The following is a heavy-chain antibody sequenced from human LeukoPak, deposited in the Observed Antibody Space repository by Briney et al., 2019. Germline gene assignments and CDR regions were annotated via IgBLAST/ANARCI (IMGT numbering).Heavy chain of an antibody. CDR1: GFTFSSYA. Sequence: PGGSLRLSCAASGFTFSSYAMSWVRQAPGKGLEWVSAISGSGGSTYYADSVKGRFTISRDNSKNTLYLQMNSLRAEDTAVYYCAKEESYYDSSGYWVFFQHWGQGTLVTVSS. J-gene: IGHJ1*01. CDR2: ISGSGGST. D-gene: IGHD3-22*01. V-gene: IGHV3-23*01. CDR3: AKEESYYDSSGYWVFFQH.